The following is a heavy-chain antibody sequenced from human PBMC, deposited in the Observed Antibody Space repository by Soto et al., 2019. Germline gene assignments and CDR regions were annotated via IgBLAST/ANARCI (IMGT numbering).Heavy chain of an antibody. CDR3: AHIMAPRIFDF. CDR1: GFSLSTSGVG. J-gene: IGHJ4*02. V-gene: IGHV2-5*02. Sequence: KESGPMLVKPTQTLTLTCTFSGFSLSTSGVGVGWLRQPPGKALEWLALIYWDDDKRYSPSLITRLTITKDTSKNLVLHTLTHLDPVDTAPYYCAHIMAPRIFDFWGQGNLVTVST. CDR2: IYWDDDK.